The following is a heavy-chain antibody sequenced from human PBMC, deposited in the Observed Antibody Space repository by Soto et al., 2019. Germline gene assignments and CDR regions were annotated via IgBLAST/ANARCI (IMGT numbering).Heavy chain of an antibody. J-gene: IGHJ4*02. CDR3: ARDRNPSGRGFDY. Sequence: SETLSLTCPVSGGSISSYYWSWIRQPPGKGLEWIGYIYYSGSTNYNPSLKSRVTISVDTSKNQFSLKLSSVTAADTAVYYCARDRNPSGRGFDYWGQGTLVTVSS. V-gene: IGHV4-59*01. CDR1: GGSISSYY. CDR2: IYYSGST.